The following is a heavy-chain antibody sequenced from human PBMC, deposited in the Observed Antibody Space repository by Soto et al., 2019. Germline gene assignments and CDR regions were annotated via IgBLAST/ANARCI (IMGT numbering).Heavy chain of an antibody. D-gene: IGHD2-2*01. Sequence: GGSLRLSCAASAFTTSSHWMHWVRRAPGKGLEWVSRINGDGSTTNSVDSAKGRFTISRDNARNTLYLQMNSLRAEDTALYFSPREVAPPTRPTSSLMDVWGRGTTVTVSS. J-gene: IGHJ6*02. V-gene: IGHV3-74*01. CDR3: PREVAPPTRPTSSLMDV. CDR2: INGDGSTT. CDR1: AFTTSSHW.